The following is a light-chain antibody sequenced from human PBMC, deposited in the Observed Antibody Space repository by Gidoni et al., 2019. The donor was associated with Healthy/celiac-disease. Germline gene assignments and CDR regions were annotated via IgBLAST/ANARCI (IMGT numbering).Light chain of an antibody. CDR1: QSISSY. CDR3: QQSYSTPLT. CDR2: AAS. Sequence: IQMTQSPSSLSASVGDRVTITCRASQSISSYLNWYQQKPGKAPKLLIYAASSLQSGVPSRFSGSGSGTDFTLTISSLQPEDFATYYCQQSYSTPLTFGGGTTVEIK. V-gene: IGKV1-39*01. J-gene: IGKJ4*01.